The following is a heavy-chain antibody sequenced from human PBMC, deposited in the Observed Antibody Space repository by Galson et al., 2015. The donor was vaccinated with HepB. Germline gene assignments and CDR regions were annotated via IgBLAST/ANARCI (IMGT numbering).Heavy chain of an antibody. CDR1: GFTVSSNY. D-gene: IGHD3-22*01. Sequence: SLRLSCAASGFTVSSNYMSWVRQAPGKGLEWVSVIYSGGSTYYADSVKGRFTISGDNSKNTLYLQMNSLRAEDTAVYYCARESRDYYDSSGYSGLYYGMDVWGQGTTVTVSS. CDR2: IYSGGST. J-gene: IGHJ6*02. CDR3: ARESRDYYDSSGYSGLYYGMDV. V-gene: IGHV3-66*02.